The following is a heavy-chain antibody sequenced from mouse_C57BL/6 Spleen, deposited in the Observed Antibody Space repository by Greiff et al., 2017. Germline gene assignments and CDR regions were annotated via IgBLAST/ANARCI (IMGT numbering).Heavy chain of an antibody. Sequence: VQLQQSGAELVKPGASVKISCKASGYAFSSYWMNWVKQRPGKGLEWIGQIYPGDGDTNYNGKFKGKATLTADKSSSTAYMQLSSLTSEDSAVYFCARSGAANWDVWYFDVWGTGTTVTVSS. CDR2: IYPGDGDT. CDR1: GYAFSSYW. CDR3: ARSGAANWDVWYFDV. D-gene: IGHD4-1*01. J-gene: IGHJ1*03. V-gene: IGHV1-80*01.